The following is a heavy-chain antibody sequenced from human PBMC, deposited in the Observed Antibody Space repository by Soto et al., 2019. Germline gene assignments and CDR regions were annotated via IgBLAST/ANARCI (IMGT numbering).Heavy chain of an antibody. CDR2: ISYDGSNK. CDR1: GFTFSSYG. D-gene: IGHD3-10*01. V-gene: IGHV3-30*18. J-gene: IGHJ6*02. CDR3: AKGITMVRGVIRYYYYGMDV. Sequence: GGSLRLSCAASGFTFSSYGMHWVRQAPGKGLEWVAVISYDGSNKYYADSVKGRFTISRDDSKNTLYLQMNSLRAEDTAVYYCAKGITMVRGVIRYYYYGMDVWGQGTTVTVSS.